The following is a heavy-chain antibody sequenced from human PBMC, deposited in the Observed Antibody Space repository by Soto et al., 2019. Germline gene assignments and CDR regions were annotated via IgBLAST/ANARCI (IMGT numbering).Heavy chain of an antibody. CDR1: GFSCSSYG. V-gene: IGHV3-33*01. Sequence: QVQLVESGGGVVQPGRSLTLSCAASGFSCSSYGMHWVRQAPGTALDLVAVIWYDGSNRSYEDSVRGRSTISRDNSKNEVHLQMDSLGVEDTSGYYCGRARDSTTVTREGMDVWGQGTTVTVSS. D-gene: IGHD4-17*01. CDR2: IWYDGSNR. CDR3: GRARDSTTVTREGMDV. J-gene: IGHJ6*02.